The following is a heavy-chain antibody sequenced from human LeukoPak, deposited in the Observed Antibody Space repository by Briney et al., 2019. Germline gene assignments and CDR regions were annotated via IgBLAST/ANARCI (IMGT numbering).Heavy chain of an antibody. V-gene: IGHV3-7*04. D-gene: IGHD3-3*01. CDR3: ARGGESPSWDFWGGYYAYYFDY. J-gene: IGHJ4*02. Sequence: GALRLSCAASGFTFDSSWMSWVRQAPGKGLEWVANIKQDGSEKYYVDSVRGRSTISRDNAKNSLYLQMNSLRADDTAVYYCARGGESPSWDFWGGYYAYYFDYWGQGTLVTVSS. CDR1: GFTFDSSW. CDR2: IKQDGSEK.